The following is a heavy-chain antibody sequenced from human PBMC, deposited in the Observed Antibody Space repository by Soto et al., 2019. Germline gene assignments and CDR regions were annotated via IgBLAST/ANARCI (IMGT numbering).Heavy chain of an antibody. J-gene: IGHJ5*02. CDR1: GFSLSTSGVA. V-gene: IGHV2-5*02. CDR3: AHRSITFMASWFDP. CDR2: VYWDDDK. Sequence: QITLKESGPTLVKPAQTLTLTCTFSGFSLSTSGVAVGWLRQPPGKAPEWLALVYWDDDKRYSPSLKSRLTITKDTSKNQVVLTMTNMEPVDTATYYFAHRSITFMASWFDPWGQGIPVTVSS. D-gene: IGHD3-16*01.